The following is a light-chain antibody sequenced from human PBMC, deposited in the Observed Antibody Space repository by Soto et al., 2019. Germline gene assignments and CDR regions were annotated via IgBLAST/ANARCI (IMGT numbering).Light chain of an antibody. CDR1: SSDVGGYNY. CDR3: SSYTSSSTYVL. V-gene: IGLV2-14*03. Sequence: QSALTQPASVSGSPGQSITLSCTGTSSDVGGYNYVSWYQQHPGKAPKLMIYDVTNRPSGVSNRFSGSKSGNTASLTISGLQAEDEADYYCSSYTSSSTYVLFGGGTKVTVL. J-gene: IGLJ2*01. CDR2: DVT.